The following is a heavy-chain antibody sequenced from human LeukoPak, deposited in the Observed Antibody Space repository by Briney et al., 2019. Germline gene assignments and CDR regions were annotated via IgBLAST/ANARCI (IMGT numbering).Heavy chain of an antibody. Sequence: ASVTVSCKASGYTFTNYHINWVRQATGQGLEWMGWMNPNNGDSGYAQKFQGRVTITRDTSISTSYMELRSLRSDDTAVYFCARPTSFTASGYDYWGQGTLVTVSS. V-gene: IGHV1-8*03. J-gene: IGHJ4*02. CDR2: MNPNNGDS. CDR3: ARPTSFTASGYDY. CDR1: GYTFTNYH. D-gene: IGHD6-25*01.